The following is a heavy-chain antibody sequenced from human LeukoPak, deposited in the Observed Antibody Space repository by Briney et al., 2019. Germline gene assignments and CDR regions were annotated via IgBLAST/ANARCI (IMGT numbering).Heavy chain of an antibody. CDR1: GFTFSSYS. D-gene: IGHD2-15*01. V-gene: IGHV3-7*01. J-gene: IGHJ4*02. CDR3: ARERPGGGPDY. Sequence: GGSLRLSCAASGFTFSSYSMNWVRQAPGKGLEWVANIKQDGSEKYYVDSVKGRFTISRDNAKNSLYLQMNSLRAEDTAVYYCARERPGGGPDYWGQGTLVTVSS. CDR2: IKQDGSEK.